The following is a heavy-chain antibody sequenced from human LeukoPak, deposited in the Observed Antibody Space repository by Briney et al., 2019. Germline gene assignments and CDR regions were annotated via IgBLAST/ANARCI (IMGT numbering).Heavy chain of an antibody. CDR2: IGGSGGIT. J-gene: IGHJ4*02. V-gene: IGHV3-23*01. CDR3: AKDMSFGDYSDDY. D-gene: IGHD4-17*01. CDR1: GFTLSSYA. Sequence: PGGSLRLSCASSGFTLSSYAMSCVRQAPGTGLEWVSSIGGSGGITYYADSVKGRFTISRDNSKHTLYLQMNSLRAEDTAVYYCAKDMSFGDYSDDYWGQGTLVTVSS.